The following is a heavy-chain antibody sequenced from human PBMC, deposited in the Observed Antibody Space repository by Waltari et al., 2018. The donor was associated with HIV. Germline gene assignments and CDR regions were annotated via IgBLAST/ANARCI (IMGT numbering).Heavy chain of an antibody. CDR3: ARLGYQDMDV. Sequence: QVQVQESGPGLVKPSETLSLTCAVSGDSISNYYWSWIRQPAGKGLEWIGRIKTSGNSNYNPSLMIRLTLSADTSKNQVSLRLSSVTAADTAVYYCARLGYQDMDVWGQGTTVTVSS. D-gene: IGHD6-25*01. J-gene: IGHJ6*02. CDR2: IKTSGNS. V-gene: IGHV4-4*07. CDR1: GDSISNYY.